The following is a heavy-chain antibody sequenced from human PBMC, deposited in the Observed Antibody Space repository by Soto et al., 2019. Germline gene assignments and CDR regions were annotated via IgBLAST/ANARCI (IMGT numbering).Heavy chain of an antibody. CDR2: IDPSDSYT. J-gene: IGHJ6*02. Sequence: GESLKISCKGSGYSFTSYWISWVRQMPGKGLEWMGRIDPSDSYTNYSPSFQGHVTISADKSISTAYLQRGSLKASDTAMYYCARAYVWGSPVYYYYYGMDVWGQGTTVTLSS. D-gene: IGHD3-16*01. V-gene: IGHV5-10-1*01. CDR3: ARAYVWGSPVYYYYYGMDV. CDR1: GYSFTSYW.